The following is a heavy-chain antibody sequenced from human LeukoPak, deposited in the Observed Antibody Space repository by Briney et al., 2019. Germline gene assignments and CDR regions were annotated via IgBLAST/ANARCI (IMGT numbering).Heavy chain of an antibody. J-gene: IGHJ5*02. CDR3: ARVLPPVRARPFLTMIRGATTGPYNWFDP. D-gene: IGHD3-10*01. V-gene: IGHV3-21*01. CDR2: ISSSSSYI. Sequence: GGSLRLSCAASGFTFSSYSMNWVRQAPGKGLEWVSSISSSSSYIYYADSVKGRFTISRDNAKNSPYLQMNSLRAEDTAVYYCARVLPPVRARPFLTMIRGATTGPYNWFDPWGQGTLVTVSS. CDR1: GFTFSSYS.